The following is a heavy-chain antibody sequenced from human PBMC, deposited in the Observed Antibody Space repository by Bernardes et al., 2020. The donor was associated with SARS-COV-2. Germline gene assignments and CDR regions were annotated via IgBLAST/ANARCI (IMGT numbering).Heavy chain of an antibody. V-gene: IGHV1-18*04. CDR3: ARAPKYSSSQGSWFDP. Sequence: ASVKVSCKASGYTFNNYGISWVRQAPGQGLEWMGWISAYNGNTNYVQKFQGRVTMTTDTSTSIAYMEVRSLRSDDTAVYYCARAPKYSSSQGSWFDPWGQGTLVTVSS. CDR2: ISAYNGNT. D-gene: IGHD3-22*01. J-gene: IGHJ5*02. CDR1: GYTFNNYG.